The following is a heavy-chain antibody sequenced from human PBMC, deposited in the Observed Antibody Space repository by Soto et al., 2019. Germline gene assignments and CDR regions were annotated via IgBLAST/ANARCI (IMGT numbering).Heavy chain of an antibody. CDR3: AKVLYGVVTYFDS. D-gene: IGHD3-3*01. CDR1: GFTFSSYG. J-gene: IGHJ4*02. CDR2: ISGSGAAT. Sequence: EVQLLESGGGLVQPGGSLRLSCASSGFTFSSYGMTWVRRPPGKGLEWVSAISGSGAATYYADSVQGRFTISRANSNNTLYLQMNSLRAEDTAVYSCAKVLYGVVTYFDSWGQGTLVTVSS. V-gene: IGHV3-23*01.